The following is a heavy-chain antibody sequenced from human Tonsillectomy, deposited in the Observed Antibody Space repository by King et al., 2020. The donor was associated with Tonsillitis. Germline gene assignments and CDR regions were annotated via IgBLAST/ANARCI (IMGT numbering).Heavy chain of an antibody. D-gene: IGHD4-17*01. CDR2: ISYDGSNK. J-gene: IGHJ6*02. V-gene: IGHV3-30*04. Sequence: VQLVESGGGVVQPGRSLRLSCAASGFTFSSYAMHWVRQAPGKGLEWVAVISYDGSNKYYADSVKGRFTISRDNSKNTLYLQMNSLRAEDTAVYYCAWENVYGDYARGMDVWGQGTTVTVSS. CDR3: AWENVYGDYARGMDV. CDR1: GFTFSSYA.